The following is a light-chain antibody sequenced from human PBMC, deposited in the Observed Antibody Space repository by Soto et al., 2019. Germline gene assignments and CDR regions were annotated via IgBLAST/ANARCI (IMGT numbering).Light chain of an antibody. J-gene: IGLJ1*01. CDR2: DVS. V-gene: IGLV2-14*01. CDR3: SSFAAGTTPYV. Sequence: PVLAQPASVSGSPGHSITIYCTGTSSDVGAFYHVSWYQQHPGKAPKLIISDVSYRPSGVSNRFSGSKSDNTASLTISGLQAEDEADYYCSSFAAGTTPYVFGGGTKVTVL. CDR1: SSDVGAFYH.